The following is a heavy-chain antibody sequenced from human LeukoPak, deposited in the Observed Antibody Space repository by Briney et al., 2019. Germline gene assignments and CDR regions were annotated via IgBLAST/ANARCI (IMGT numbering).Heavy chain of an antibody. D-gene: IGHD6-13*01. CDR2: ISAYNGNT. V-gene: IGHV1-18*01. J-gene: IGHJ4*02. Sequence: ASVKVSCKASGYTFTSYGISWVRQAPGQGLEWMGWISAYNGNTNYAQKLQGRVTMTTDTSTSTAYMELRSLRSDDTAVYYCARAPATGYSRSWYLYWGQGTLVTVSS. CDR1: GYTFTSYG. CDR3: ARAPATGYSRSWYLY.